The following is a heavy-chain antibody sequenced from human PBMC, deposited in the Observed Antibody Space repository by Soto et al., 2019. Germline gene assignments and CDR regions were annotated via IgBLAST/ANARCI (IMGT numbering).Heavy chain of an antibody. D-gene: IGHD6-6*01. CDR3: ARTDAYNSSGIDS. Sequence: QVQLQEMGPGLVKPSHTLTVTCTVSGDSVNSAYWSWMRQLPGKGLEWMGNIYHTGRTFYNPCLKSRLAISIDTSKPPFSLKLRSVTASDTAVYCCARTDAYNSSGIDSWGQGTVVTVSS. CDR2: IYHTGRT. V-gene: IGHV4-31*03. J-gene: IGHJ4*02. CDR1: GDSVNSAY.